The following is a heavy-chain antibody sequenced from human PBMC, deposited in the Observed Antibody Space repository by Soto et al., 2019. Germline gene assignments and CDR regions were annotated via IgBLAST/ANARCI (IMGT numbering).Heavy chain of an antibody. V-gene: IGHV3-30*18. CDR3: AKGSDYGRY. CDR2: ISYDGSNK. Sequence: QVQLVESGGGVVQPGRSLRLSCAASGFTFSSYGMHWVSQAPGKGLEWVAVISYDGSNKYYADSVKGRFTISRDNSKNTLYLQMNSLRAEDTAVYYCAKGSDYGRYWGQGTLGTVSS. J-gene: IGHJ4*02. D-gene: IGHD3-10*01. CDR1: GFTFSSYG.